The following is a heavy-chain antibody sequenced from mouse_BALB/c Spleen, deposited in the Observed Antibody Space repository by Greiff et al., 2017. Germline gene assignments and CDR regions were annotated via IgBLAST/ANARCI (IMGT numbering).Heavy chain of an antibody. D-gene: IGHD2-4*01. Sequence: VQLQQSGPELVKPGASVKMSCKASGYTFTSYVMHWVKQKPGQGLEWIGYINPYNDGTKYNEKFKGKATLTSDKSSSTAYMELSSLTSEDSAVYYCARVYDYDGYYYAMDYWGQGTSVTVSS. CDR3: ARVYDYDGYYYAMDY. V-gene: IGHV1-14*01. CDR1: GYTFTSYV. CDR2: INPYNDGT. J-gene: IGHJ4*01.